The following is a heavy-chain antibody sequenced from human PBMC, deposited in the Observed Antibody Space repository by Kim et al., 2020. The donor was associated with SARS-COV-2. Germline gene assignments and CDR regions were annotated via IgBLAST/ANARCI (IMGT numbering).Heavy chain of an antibody. D-gene: IGHD6-6*01. V-gene: IGHV3-15*01. CDR3: TTDLTYSSSSALTKIYAY. Sequence: KGRFTISRDDSKNTLYLQMNSMKTEDTAVYYCTTDLTYSSSSALTKIYAYWGQGTLVTVSS. J-gene: IGHJ4*02.